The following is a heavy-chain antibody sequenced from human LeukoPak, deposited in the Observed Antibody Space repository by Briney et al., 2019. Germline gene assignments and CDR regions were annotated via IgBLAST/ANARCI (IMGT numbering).Heavy chain of an antibody. J-gene: IGHJ6*03. CDR3: AKDVLDYYYYMDV. V-gene: IGHV3-23*01. Sequence: GGSLRLSCAASGFTFSSYSMNWVRQAPGKGLEWVSAISGSGGSTYYADSVKGRFTISRDNSKNTLYLQMNSLRAEDTAVYYCAKDVLDYYYYMDVWGKGTTVTVSS. CDR1: GFTFSSYS. CDR2: ISGSGGST.